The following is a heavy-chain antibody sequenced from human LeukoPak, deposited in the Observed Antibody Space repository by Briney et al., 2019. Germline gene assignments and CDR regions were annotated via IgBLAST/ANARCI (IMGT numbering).Heavy chain of an antibody. CDR2: IRYDGSNK. V-gene: IGHV3-30*02. D-gene: IGHD5-18*01. Sequence: GGSLRLSCAASGFTFSSYGMHWVRQAPGKGLEWVAFIRYDGSNKHYADSVKGRFTISRDNSKNTLYLQMNSLRAEDTAVYYCAKDSTNRGYSYPDYWGQGTLVTVSS. CDR1: GFTFSSYG. CDR3: AKDSTNRGYSYPDY. J-gene: IGHJ4*02.